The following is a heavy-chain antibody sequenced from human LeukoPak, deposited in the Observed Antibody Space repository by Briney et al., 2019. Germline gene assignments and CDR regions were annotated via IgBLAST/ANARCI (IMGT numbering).Heavy chain of an antibody. CDR2: FDPEDGET. J-gene: IGHJ4*02. D-gene: IGHD5-12*01. Sequence: ASVKVSCKVSGYTLTELSMHWVRQAPGKGLEWMGGFDPEDGETIYAQKFQGRVTMTEDTSTDTAYMELSSLRSEDTVVYYCATNKAKDVDIVATKGRELSYWGQGTLVTVSS. V-gene: IGHV1-24*01. CDR3: ATNKAKDVDIVATKGRELSY. CDR1: GYTLTELS.